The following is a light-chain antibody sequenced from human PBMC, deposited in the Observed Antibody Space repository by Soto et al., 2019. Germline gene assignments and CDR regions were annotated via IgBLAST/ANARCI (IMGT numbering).Light chain of an antibody. CDR3: LQYSTYPIT. CDR2: KAS. CDR1: QSVTTW. J-gene: IGKJ5*01. Sequence: DIQMTQTPSTLSASVGNRVTITCRASQSVTTWLAWYQQKPGKAPKLLIYKASNLESGLPSRFTGSGSGTEFTLTISSLQSDDFATYYCLQYSTYPITFGQGTRLEIK. V-gene: IGKV1-5*03.